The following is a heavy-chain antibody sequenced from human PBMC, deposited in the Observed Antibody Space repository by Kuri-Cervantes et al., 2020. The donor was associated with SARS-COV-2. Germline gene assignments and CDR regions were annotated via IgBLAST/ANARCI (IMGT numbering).Heavy chain of an antibody. CDR3: ARDDHDWGEGGAFDI. J-gene: IGHJ3*02. Sequence: SLKISCAASGFTFDDYAMHWVRQAPGEGLEWVSGISWNSGSIGYADSVKGRFTISRDNAKNSLYLQMNSLRAEDTAVYYCARDDHDWGEGGAFDIWDQGTMVTVSS. CDR1: GFTFDDYA. CDR2: ISWNSGSI. D-gene: IGHD7-27*01. V-gene: IGHV3-9*01.